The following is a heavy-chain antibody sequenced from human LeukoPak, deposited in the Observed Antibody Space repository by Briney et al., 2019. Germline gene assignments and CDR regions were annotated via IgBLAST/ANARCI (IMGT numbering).Heavy chain of an antibody. D-gene: IGHD2-21*02. J-gene: IGHJ4*02. CDR1: GGSISSYY. V-gene: IGHV4-59*01. Sequence: PSETLSLTCTVSGGSISSYYWSWIRQPPGKGLEWIGYIYYSGSTNYNPSLKIRVTISVDTSKNQFSLKLSSVTAADTAVYYCARAMAYCGGDCYSSRSNFDYWGQGTLVTVSS. CDR2: IYYSGST. CDR3: ARAMAYCGGDCYSSRSNFDY.